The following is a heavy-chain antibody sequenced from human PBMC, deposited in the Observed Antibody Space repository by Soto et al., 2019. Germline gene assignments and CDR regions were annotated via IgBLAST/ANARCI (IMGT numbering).Heavy chain of an antibody. CDR2: INHSGST. CDR3: ARLIRF. J-gene: IGHJ4*02. D-gene: IGHD3-3*01. V-gene: IGHV4-34*01. CDR1: GGSFSGYY. Sequence: SETLSLTCAVYGGSFSGYYWSWIRQPPGKGLEWIGEINHSGSTNYNPSLKSRVTISVDTSKNQFSLKLSSVTAADTAVYYCARLIRFWGQGTLVTVSS.